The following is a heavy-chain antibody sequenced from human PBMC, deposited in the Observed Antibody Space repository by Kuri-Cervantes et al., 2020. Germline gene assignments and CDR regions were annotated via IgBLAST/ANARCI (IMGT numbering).Heavy chain of an antibody. CDR1: GFTFSDYY. CDR3: ARGGAAPYYYYYGMDV. J-gene: IGHJ6*02. Sequence: GESLKISCAASGFTFSDYYMSWIRQAPGKGLEWVSYISSSGSTTYYADSVKGRFTISRDNAKNSLYLQMNSLRAEDTAVYYCARGGAAPYYYYYGMDVWGQGTTVTVSS. V-gene: IGHV3-11*04. D-gene: IGHD6-13*01. CDR2: ISSSGSTT.